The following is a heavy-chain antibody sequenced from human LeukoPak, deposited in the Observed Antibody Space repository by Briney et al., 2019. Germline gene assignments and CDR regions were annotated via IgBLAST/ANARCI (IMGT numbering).Heavy chain of an antibody. V-gene: IGHV4-4*07. CDR3: ASSVLLWFGELLSSNYFDY. CDR2: ISSSGST. CDR1: GDSITYFY. D-gene: IGHD3-10*01. Sequence: SETLSLTCSVSGDSITYFYWSWIRQAAGKGLEWIGRISSSGSTDYNASLKSRVTMSVDTSKNQLSLKVSSVTAADTAVYYCASSVLLWFGELLSSNYFDYWGQGTLVTVSS. J-gene: IGHJ4*02.